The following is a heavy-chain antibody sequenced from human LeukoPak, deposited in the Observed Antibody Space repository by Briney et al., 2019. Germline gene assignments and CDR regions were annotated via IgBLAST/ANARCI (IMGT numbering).Heavy chain of an antibody. V-gene: IGHV1-18*04. J-gene: IGHJ4*02. CDR3: ARDPSDDSSGYYYDS. CDR1: GYTFTGYY. D-gene: IGHD3-22*01. CDR2: INAYSGYT. Sequence: SSVKVSCKASGYTFTGYYMHWVRQAPGQGLEWMGWINAYSGYTNYAQNLQGRVTMTTDTSTSTAYMELRSLRSDDTAVYYCARDPSDDSSGYYYDSWGQGSLVTVSS.